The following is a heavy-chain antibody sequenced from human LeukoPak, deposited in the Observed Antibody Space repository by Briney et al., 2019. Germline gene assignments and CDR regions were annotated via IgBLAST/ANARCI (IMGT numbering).Heavy chain of an antibody. J-gene: IGHJ3*02. CDR3: ASYSGSPDNHDAFDI. CDR2: IYHSGST. CDR1: GYSISSGYY. V-gene: IGHV4-38-2*02. D-gene: IGHD1-26*01. Sequence: SETLSLTCTVSGYSISSGYYWGWIRQPPGKGLEWIGSIYHSGSTYYNPSLKSRVTISVDTSKNQFSLKLSSVTAADTAVYYCASYSGSPDNHDAFDIWGQGTMVTVSS.